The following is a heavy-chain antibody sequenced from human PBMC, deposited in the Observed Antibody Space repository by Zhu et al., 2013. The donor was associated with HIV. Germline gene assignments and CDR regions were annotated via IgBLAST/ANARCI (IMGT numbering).Heavy chain of an antibody. D-gene: IGHD1-1*01. CDR2: IIPVFGTV. CDR1: GSSFRTYG. V-gene: IGHV1-69*13. J-gene: IGHJ5*01. Sequence: QVHLLQSGAEVKEFGASVKVSCKVSGSSFRTYGLNWVRQAPGQGLQWMGGIIPVFGTVNYAQTFQGRVTITADELTKTAYMDLRRLRFDDTAVYYCARDGEEYNMDNWFDFWGQGTLVTVSS. CDR3: ARDGEEYNMDNWFDF.